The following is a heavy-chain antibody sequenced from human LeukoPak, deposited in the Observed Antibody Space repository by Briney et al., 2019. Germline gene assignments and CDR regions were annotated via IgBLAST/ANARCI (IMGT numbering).Heavy chain of an antibody. D-gene: IGHD3-3*01. CDR1: GGSISSGGYY. Sequence: SETLSLTCTVSGGSISSGGYYWSWLRQHPGKGLEWIGYIYYSGSTYYNPSLKSRVTISVDTSKNQFSLKLSSVTAADTAVYYCARGNDFSDAFDIWGQGTMVTVSS. J-gene: IGHJ3*02. CDR2: IYYSGST. V-gene: IGHV4-61*08. CDR3: ARGNDFSDAFDI.